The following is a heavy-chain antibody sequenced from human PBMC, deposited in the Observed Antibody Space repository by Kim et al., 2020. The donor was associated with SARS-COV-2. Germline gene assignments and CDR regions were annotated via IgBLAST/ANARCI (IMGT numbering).Heavy chain of an antibody. J-gene: IGHJ4*02. CDR3: ARLEYSSSWPSFDY. D-gene: IGHD6-13*01. V-gene: IGHV4-30-2*04. Sequence: PSRKSRVTISVDTSKNQFYLKLSSVTAADTAVYYCARLEYSSSWPSFDYWGQGTLVTGSS.